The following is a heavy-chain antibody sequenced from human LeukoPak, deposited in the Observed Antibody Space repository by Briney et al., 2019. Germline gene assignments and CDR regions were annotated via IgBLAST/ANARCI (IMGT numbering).Heavy chain of an antibody. D-gene: IGHD5-12*01. V-gene: IGHV3-30*04. Sequence: GGSLRLSCAASGFTFSSYAMHWVRQAPGKGLGWVAVISYDGSNKYYADSVKGRFTISRDNSKNTLYLQMNSLRPEDTAVYYCARARPSMWIDYWGQGTLVTVSS. CDR2: ISYDGSNK. CDR3: ARARPSMWIDY. J-gene: IGHJ4*02. CDR1: GFTFSSYA.